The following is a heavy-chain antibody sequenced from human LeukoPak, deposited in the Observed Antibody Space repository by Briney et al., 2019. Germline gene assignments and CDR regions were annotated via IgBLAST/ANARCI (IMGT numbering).Heavy chain of an antibody. V-gene: IGHV5-51*01. Sequence: GESLKISCKGPGYSSTSYWIGWVRQMPGKGLEWMGIIYPGDSDTRYSPSFQGQVTISADKSISTAYLQWSSLKASGTAMYYCARLPCSSTSCYELNWFDPWGQGTLVTVS. CDR3: ARLPCSSTSCYELNWFDP. J-gene: IGHJ5*02. CDR2: IYPGDSDT. CDR1: GYSSTSYW. D-gene: IGHD2-2*01.